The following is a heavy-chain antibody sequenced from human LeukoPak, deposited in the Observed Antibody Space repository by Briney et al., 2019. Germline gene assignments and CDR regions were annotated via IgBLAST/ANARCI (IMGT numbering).Heavy chain of an antibody. CDR3: ARDGLYCGGRCYLDS. Sequence: ASVKVSCKTSGYTFTGYYIHWVRQVPGQGLEWMGRISPNSGDTNSTQKFQGRVTMTRDTSISTAYMELSRLRSDDTAVYYCARDGLYCGGRCYLDSWGQGTLVTVSS. CDR2: ISPNSGDT. D-gene: IGHD2-21*02. CDR1: GYTFTGYY. J-gene: IGHJ4*02. V-gene: IGHV1-2*06.